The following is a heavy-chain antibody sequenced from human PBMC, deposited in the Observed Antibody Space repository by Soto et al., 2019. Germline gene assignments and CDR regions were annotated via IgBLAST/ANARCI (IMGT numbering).Heavy chain of an antibody. Sequence: SETLSLTCAVYGGSFSGYYWSWIRQPPGKGLEWIGEINHSGSTNYNPSLKSRVTISVDTSKNQFSLKLSSVTAADTAVYYCARGRDASIDLGYWRQGTLVTVSS. D-gene: IGHD3-16*01. J-gene: IGHJ4*02. V-gene: IGHV4-34*09. CDR2: INHSGST. CDR3: ARGRDASIDLGY. CDR1: GGSFSGYY.